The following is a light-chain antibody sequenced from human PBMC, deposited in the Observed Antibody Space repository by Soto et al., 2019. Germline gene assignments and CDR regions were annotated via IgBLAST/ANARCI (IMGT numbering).Light chain of an antibody. J-gene: IGLJ1*01. CDR3: KSYDCSLCVYV. V-gene: IGLV1-40*01. CDR1: SSNIGAGYD. Sequence: QSVVTQPPSVSGAPRQRGTISCTGNSSNIGAGYDVHWYQQLPGTAPKLLIYNNNNRPSGVPDRFSGSKSGTSASLAITGLQAEDVADYYCKSYDCSLCVYVSGTRSKVPV. CDR2: NNN.